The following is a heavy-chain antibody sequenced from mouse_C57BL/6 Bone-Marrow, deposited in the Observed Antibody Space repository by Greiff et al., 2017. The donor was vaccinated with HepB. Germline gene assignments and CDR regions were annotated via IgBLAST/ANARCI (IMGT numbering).Heavy chain of an antibody. D-gene: IGHD1-1*01. V-gene: IGHV1-9*01. Sequence: QVQLQQSGAELMKPGASVKLSCKATGYTFTGYWIEWVKQRPGPGLEWIGEILPGSGSTNYNEKFKGKATFTADTSSNTAYMQLSSLTTEDSAIYYCANNPFDYYGSYYYAMDYWGQGTSVTVSS. CDR1: GYTFTGYW. CDR2: ILPGSGST. J-gene: IGHJ4*01. CDR3: ANNPFDYYGSYYYAMDY.